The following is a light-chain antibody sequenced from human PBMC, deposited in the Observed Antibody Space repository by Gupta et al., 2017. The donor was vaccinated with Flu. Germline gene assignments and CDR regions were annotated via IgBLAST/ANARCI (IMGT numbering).Light chain of an antibody. CDR1: QPLTSY. V-gene: IGKV1-39*01. CDR2: VAS. CDR3: QQSYSTPRDT. J-gene: IGKJ3*01. Sequence: DFQITQSPSSLPAPVGDRATIPCGAGQPLTSYFNWYQKSQGKAPNLLFHVASSMPTGVPSRFSSSSSGTNYTLPISSRQPEEFATYYCQQSYSTPRDTFGHGTKVDIK.